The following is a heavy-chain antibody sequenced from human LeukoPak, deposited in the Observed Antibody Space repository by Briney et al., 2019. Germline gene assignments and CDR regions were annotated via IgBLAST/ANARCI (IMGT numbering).Heavy chain of an antibody. J-gene: IGHJ4*02. D-gene: IGHD6-6*01. CDR2: IKSDGTST. CDR3: ARDPSIAAPPDY. Sequence: GGSLRLSCAASGFTFSSYWMHWVRQAPGKGLVWVSRIKSDGTSTSYADSVKGRFTVSRDIAKNTLFLQMNSLRAEDTAVYYCARDPSIAAPPDYWGQGTLVTVSS. V-gene: IGHV3-74*01. CDR1: GFTFSSYW.